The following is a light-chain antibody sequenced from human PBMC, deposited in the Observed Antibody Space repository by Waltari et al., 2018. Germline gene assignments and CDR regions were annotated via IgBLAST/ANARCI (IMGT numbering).Light chain of an antibody. CDR3: QHYVRLPAT. J-gene: IGKJ1*01. V-gene: IGKV3-20*01. CDR1: QSVRGS. Sequence: EIVLTQSPGTLSLSPGERATLSCRASQSVRGSLAWYQQKAGQAPRLLIYGASSRATGIPDRFSGGGSGTDLSLTISRLEPEDFAVYYCQHYVRLPATFGQGTKVEI. CDR2: GAS.